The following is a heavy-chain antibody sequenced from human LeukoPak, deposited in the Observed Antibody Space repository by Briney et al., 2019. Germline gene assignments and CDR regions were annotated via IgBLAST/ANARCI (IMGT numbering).Heavy chain of an antibody. J-gene: IGHJ5*02. CDR2: IIPIFGTA. D-gene: IGHD1-7*01. Sequence: SVKVSCKASGGTFSSYAISWVRQAPGQGLEWMGGIIPIFGTANYAQKSQGRVTITTDESTSTAYMELSSLRSEDTAVYYCARVLGWNYVEWFDPWGQGTLVTVSS. CDR3: ARVLGWNYVEWFDP. V-gene: IGHV1-69*05. CDR1: GGTFSSYA.